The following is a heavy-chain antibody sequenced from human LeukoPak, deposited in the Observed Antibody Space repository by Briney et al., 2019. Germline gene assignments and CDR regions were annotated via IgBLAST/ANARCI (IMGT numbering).Heavy chain of an antibody. CDR2: IYYSGST. Sequence: PSETLSLTCTVSGGSISSYYWSWIRRPPGKGLEWIGYIYYSGSTNYNPSLKSRVTISVGTSKNQFSLKLSSVTAADTAVYYCARADSSGWIFDYWGQGTLVTVSS. CDR3: ARADSSGWIFDY. V-gene: IGHV4-59*01. J-gene: IGHJ4*02. CDR1: GGSISSYY. D-gene: IGHD6-19*01.